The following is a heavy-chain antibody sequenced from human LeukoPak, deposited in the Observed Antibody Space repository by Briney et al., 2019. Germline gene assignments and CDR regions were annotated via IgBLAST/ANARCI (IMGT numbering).Heavy chain of an antibody. J-gene: IGHJ5*02. D-gene: IGHD3-10*01. CDR3: ARSYSSGSYYSPFDP. CDR1: GVSISSFY. V-gene: IGHV4-59*01. CDR2: IYYKGNT. Sequence: SETLSLTCTVSGVSISSFYWSWIRQPPGKGLEWIGYIYYKGNTNYSPSLTSRVTISLDTSKNQFSLKLSSLTAADTVVYYCARSYSSGSYYSPFDPWGQGTLVTVSS.